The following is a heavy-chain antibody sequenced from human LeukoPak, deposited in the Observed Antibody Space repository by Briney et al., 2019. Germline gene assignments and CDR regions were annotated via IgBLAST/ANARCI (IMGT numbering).Heavy chain of an antibody. CDR1: GSSISSGGYY. V-gene: IGHV4-61*08. Sequence: SETLSLTCTVSGSSISSGGYYWIWIRQSPGKGLEWIAYIYDSQNTNYNPSLKSRVTISLDTSKNQFSLKLSSVTAADTAVYYCARRGRAAGTVTTVHYYHMDVWGQGTTVTVSS. J-gene: IGHJ6*02. CDR2: IYDSQNT. CDR3: ARRGRAAGTVTTVHYYHMDV. D-gene: IGHD4-17*01.